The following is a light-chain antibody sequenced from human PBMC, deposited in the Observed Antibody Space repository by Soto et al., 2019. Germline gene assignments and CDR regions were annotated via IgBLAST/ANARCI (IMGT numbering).Light chain of an antibody. CDR1: QSVLYNSNNKNY. CDR2: WAS. Sequence: DIVMTQSPDSLAVSLGERATINCKSTQSVLYNSNNKNYLAWYQQKAGQPPRLLIYWASTRESGVPDRFSGSGSGTDFTLTISSLQAEDVAVYYCQQYYGSPLTFGQGTKVEIK. J-gene: IGKJ1*01. CDR3: QQYYGSPLT. V-gene: IGKV4-1*01.